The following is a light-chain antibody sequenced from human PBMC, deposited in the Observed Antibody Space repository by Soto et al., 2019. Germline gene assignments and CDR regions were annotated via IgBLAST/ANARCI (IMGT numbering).Light chain of an antibody. J-gene: IGKJ1*01. Sequence: DIQMTQSPSTLSASVGDRVTITCRASQSISSWLAWYQQKPGKAPKLLIYDASSLESGVPSRFSGSGSGTEFTLTISSLQPDDFATYYCQQYNIWPRTFGQGTKVDIK. CDR2: DAS. CDR3: QQYNIWPRT. CDR1: QSISSW. V-gene: IGKV1-5*01.